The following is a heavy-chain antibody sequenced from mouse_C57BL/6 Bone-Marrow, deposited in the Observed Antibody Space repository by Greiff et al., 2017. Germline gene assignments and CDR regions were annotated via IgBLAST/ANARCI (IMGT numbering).Heavy chain of an antibody. CDR2: IDPANGNT. V-gene: IGHV14-3*01. CDR3: ARDTVVARPWFAY. CDR1: GFNIKNTY. D-gene: IGHD1-1*01. Sequence: VQLKQSVAELVRPGASVKLSCTASGFNIKNTYMHWVKQRPEQGLEWIGRIDPANGNTKYTPKIQGKATITADTSSNTAYLQLSSLTSEDTAIXYCARDTVVARPWFAYWGQGTLVTVSA. J-gene: IGHJ3*01.